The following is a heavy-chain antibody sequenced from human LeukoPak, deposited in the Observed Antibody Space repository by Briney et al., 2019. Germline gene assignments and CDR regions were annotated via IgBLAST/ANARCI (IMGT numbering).Heavy chain of an antibody. D-gene: IGHD3-22*01. CDR1: GFTFSSYA. CDR3: AKDRQYDSSGYYSRRWPPSDY. Sequence: GGSLRLSCAASGFTFSSYAMSWVRQAPGKGLEWVSAISGSGGSTYYADFVKGRFTISRDNSKNTLYLQMNSLRAEDTAVYYCAKDRQYDSSGYYSRRWPPSDYWGQGTLVTVSS. CDR2: ISGSGGST. J-gene: IGHJ4*02. V-gene: IGHV3-23*01.